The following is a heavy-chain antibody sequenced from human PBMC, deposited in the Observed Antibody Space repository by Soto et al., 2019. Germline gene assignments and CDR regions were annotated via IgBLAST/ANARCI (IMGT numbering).Heavy chain of an antibody. CDR3: AKAPGSSGDYGPGMDV. Sequence: GGSLRLSCAASGFTFDDYAMHWVRQAPGKGLEWVSGISWNSGSIGYADSVKGRFTISRDNAKNSLYLQMNSLRAEDTALYYCAKAPGSSGDYGPGMDVWGKGTTVTVSS. CDR1: GFTFDDYA. J-gene: IGHJ6*04. V-gene: IGHV3-9*01. D-gene: IGHD4-17*01. CDR2: ISWNSGSI.